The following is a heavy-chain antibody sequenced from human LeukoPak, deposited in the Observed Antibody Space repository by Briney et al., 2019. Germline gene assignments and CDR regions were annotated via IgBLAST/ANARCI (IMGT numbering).Heavy chain of an antibody. V-gene: IGHV1-18*01. CDR1: GYTFTSYG. D-gene: IGHD3-3*01. CDR3: ARGRLAEYYDFWSGYSIRGNWFDP. CDR2: ISAYNGNT. J-gene: IGHJ5*02. Sequence: ASVKVSCKASGYTFTSYGISWVRQAPGQGLEWMGWISAYNGNTNYAQKLQGRVTMTTDTSTSTAYMELRSLRSDDTAVYYCARGRLAEYYDFWSGYSIRGNWFDPWGQGTLVTVSS.